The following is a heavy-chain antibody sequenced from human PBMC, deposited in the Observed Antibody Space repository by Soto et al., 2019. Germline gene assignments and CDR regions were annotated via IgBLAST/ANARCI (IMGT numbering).Heavy chain of an antibody. Sequence: PSETLSLTCVVSNFSISSGYYWGWIRQSPGKGLEWIASIYRSGTTSYNPSLKSRVTISVDPPKNQFSLMLTAVTAADTAVYYCARTHSGSYYSVFNYWGRGSRVTVSS. V-gene: IGHV4-38-2*01. CDR3: ARTHSGSYYSVFNY. J-gene: IGHJ4*02. CDR1: NFSISSGYY. D-gene: IGHD1-26*01. CDR2: IYRSGTT.